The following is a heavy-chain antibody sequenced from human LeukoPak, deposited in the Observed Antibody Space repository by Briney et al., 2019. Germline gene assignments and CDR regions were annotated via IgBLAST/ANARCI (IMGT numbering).Heavy chain of an antibody. D-gene: IGHD1-26*01. Sequence: SETLSLTCTVSGGSISSSSYYWGWIRQPPGKGLEWIGSIYYSGSTYYNPSLKSRVTISVDTSKNQLSLKLSSVTAADTAVYYCASVPQWELLYYFDYWGQGTLVTVSS. CDR3: ASVPQWELLYYFDY. CDR2: IYYSGST. V-gene: IGHV4-39*07. CDR1: GGSISSSSYY. J-gene: IGHJ4*02.